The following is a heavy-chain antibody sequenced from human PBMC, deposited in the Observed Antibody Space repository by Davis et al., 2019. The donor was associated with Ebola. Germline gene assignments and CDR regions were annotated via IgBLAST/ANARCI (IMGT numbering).Heavy chain of an antibody. CDR1: GFTFSTNW. Sequence: HTGGSLRLSCAASGFTFSTNWMHWILQVPGKGLMWVSRINIEGRSTSYADSVKGRFTISRDNAKNTLYLQMNSLRSDDTAVYYCARGHTYGRWDDWFDPWGQGTLVTVSS. D-gene: IGHD1-26*01. J-gene: IGHJ5*02. V-gene: IGHV3-74*01. CDR3: ARGHTYGRWDDWFDP. CDR2: INIEGRST.